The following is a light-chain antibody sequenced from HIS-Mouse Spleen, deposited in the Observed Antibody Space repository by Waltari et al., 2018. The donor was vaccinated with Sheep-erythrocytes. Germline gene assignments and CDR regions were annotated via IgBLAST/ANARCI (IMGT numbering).Light chain of an antibody. V-gene: IGKV3-11*01. CDR3: QQRSNWPPYT. Sequence: EIVLTQSPATLSLSPGERATLSCRASQNVSGYLAWYQQKPGQAPRLLIYDASNRATGIPARFSGSGSGTDFTLTISSLEPEDFAVYYCQQRSNWPPYTFGQGTKLEIK. CDR2: DAS. J-gene: IGKJ2*01. CDR1: QNVSGY.